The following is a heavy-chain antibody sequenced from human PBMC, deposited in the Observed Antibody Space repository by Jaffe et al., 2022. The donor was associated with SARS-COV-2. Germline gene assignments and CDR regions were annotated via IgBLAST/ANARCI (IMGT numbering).Heavy chain of an antibody. V-gene: IGHV3-33*01. J-gene: IGHJ4*02. D-gene: IGHD4-17*01. Sequence: QVQLVESGGGVVQPGRSLRLSCAASGFTFSSYGMHWVRQAPGKGLEWVAVIWYDGSNKYYADSVKGRFTISRDNSKNTLYLQMNSLRAEDTAVYYCARGGGWYGDYDLDFDYWGQGTLVTVSS. CDR3: ARGGGWYGDYDLDFDY. CDR2: IWYDGSNK. CDR1: GFTFSSYG.